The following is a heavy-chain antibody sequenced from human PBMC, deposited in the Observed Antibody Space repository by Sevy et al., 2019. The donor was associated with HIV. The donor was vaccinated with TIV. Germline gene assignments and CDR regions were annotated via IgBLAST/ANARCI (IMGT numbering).Heavy chain of an antibody. Sequence: GGSLRLSCAASGFTFDDYAMHWVRQAPGKGLEWVSGISWNSGSIGYADSVKGRFTISRDNAKNSLYLQMNSLRAEETALYYCAKGGASKTIFGVVHYYYGMDVWGQGTTVTVSS. V-gene: IGHV3-9*01. CDR3: AKGGASKTIFGVVHYYYGMDV. CDR1: GFTFDDYA. CDR2: ISWNSGSI. J-gene: IGHJ6*02. D-gene: IGHD3-3*01.